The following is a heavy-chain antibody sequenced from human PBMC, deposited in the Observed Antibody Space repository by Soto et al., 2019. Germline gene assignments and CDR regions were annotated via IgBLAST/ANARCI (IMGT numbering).Heavy chain of an antibody. J-gene: IGHJ4*02. CDR1: GFTFSSYA. D-gene: IGHD3-9*01. CDR2: ISGSGGST. Sequence: PGGSLRLSCAASGFTFSSYAMSWVRQAPGKGLEWVSAISGSGGSTYYADSVKGRFTISRDNSKNTLYLQMNSLRAEDTAVYYCAKDSLVLRYFDWLPRPTFDYWGQGTLVTVSS. V-gene: IGHV3-23*01. CDR3: AKDSLVLRYFDWLPRPTFDY.